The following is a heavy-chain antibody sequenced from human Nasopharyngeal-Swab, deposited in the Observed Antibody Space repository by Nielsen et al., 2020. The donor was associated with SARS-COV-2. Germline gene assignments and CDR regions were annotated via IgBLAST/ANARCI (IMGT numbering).Heavy chain of an antibody. V-gene: IGHV4-4*02. CDR3: ASSSSEKRGHDS. D-gene: IGHD6-6*01. J-gene: IGHJ4*02. Sequence: SETLSLTCAVSGRSISGSDWWSWVRQPPGTGLEWIGETSPDGGTNYNPSPKGRVIVSVDRSTNLFCLSLKSVTAADTAVYYCASSSSEKRGHDSWGQGTLVTVSS. CDR2: TSPDGGT. CDR1: GRSISGSDW.